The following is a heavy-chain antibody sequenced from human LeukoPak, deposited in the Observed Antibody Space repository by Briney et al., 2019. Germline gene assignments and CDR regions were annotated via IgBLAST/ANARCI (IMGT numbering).Heavy chain of an antibody. CDR1: GFSLSTSGMC. Sequence: SGPTLVNPTQTLTLTCTFSGFSLSTSGMCVSWIRQPPGKALEWLARIDWDDDKYYSISLKTRLTISKDTSKNQVVLTMTNMDPVDTATYYCAWIRGSYFDYWGQGTLVTVSS. D-gene: IGHD1-26*01. CDR3: AWIRGSYFDY. CDR2: IDWDDDK. J-gene: IGHJ4*02. V-gene: IGHV2-70*11.